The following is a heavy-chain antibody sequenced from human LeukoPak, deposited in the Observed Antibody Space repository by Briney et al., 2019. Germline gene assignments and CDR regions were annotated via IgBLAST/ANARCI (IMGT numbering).Heavy chain of an antibody. CDR1: GFIFDDYG. J-gene: IGHJ6*04. V-gene: IGHV3-9*01. Sequence: GGSLRLSCEASGFIFDDYGMHWVRQAPGKGLEWVSGISRNNARGYAGSVRGRVIISRDNARNSLYLQMNSLREEDKALYYCAKEDVTRKAYMDVWGKGTTVTVSS. CDR2: ISRNNAR. D-gene: IGHD1-14*01. CDR3: AKEDVTRKAYMDV.